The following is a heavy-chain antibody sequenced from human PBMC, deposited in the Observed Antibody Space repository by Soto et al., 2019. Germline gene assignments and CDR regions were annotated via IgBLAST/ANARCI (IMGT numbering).Heavy chain of an antibody. Sequence: GGSLRLSCAASGFTFSSYAMSWVRQAPGKGLEWVSGISGSGGTTYDTDSMEGRFTISRDNSKNMLYLQMNSLRAEDTAVYYCAIGRAEGELTSLRGFWGQGTLVTVSS. CDR3: AIGRAEGELTSLRGF. V-gene: IGHV3-23*01. J-gene: IGHJ4*02. D-gene: IGHD3-16*01. CDR2: ISGSGGTT. CDR1: GFTFSSYA.